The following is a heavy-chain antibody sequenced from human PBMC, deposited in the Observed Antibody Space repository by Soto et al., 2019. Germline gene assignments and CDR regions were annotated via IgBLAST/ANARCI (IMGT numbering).Heavy chain of an antibody. D-gene: IGHD3-10*01. CDR2: IYYSGST. V-gene: IGHV4-59*01. Sequence: NPSETLSLTCTVSGGSISSYYWSWIRQPPGKGLEWIGYIYYSGSTNYNPSLKSRVTISVDTSKNQFSLKLSSVTAADTAVYYCARGGSAPGHYWGQGTLVTVSS. J-gene: IGHJ4*02. CDR1: GGSISSYY. CDR3: ARGGSAPGHY.